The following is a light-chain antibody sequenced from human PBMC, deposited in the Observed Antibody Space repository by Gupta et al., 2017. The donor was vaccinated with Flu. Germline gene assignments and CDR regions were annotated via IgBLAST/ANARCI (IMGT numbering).Light chain of an antibody. CDR1: HIGNKC. V-gene: IGLV3-21*02. CDR2: DES. CDR3: QVWESSSDHWV. Sequence: GQTAQITSGRDHIGNKCVHWYQQKPGLAPVLVVYDESDRPSGIPERLSGSKSGNTASLTISRVEAGDEADYYCQVWESSSDHWVFGGGTKLTVL. J-gene: IGLJ3*02.